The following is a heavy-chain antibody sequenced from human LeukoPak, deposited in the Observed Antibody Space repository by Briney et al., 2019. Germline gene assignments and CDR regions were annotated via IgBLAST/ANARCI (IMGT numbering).Heavy chain of an antibody. J-gene: IGHJ4*02. CDR2: MYYSGST. Sequence: PSETLSLTCTVSGGSISSYYCSWIRQPPGQGLEWIGYMYYSGSTNYNPSLKSRVTISVDTSKNQFSLKLSSVTAADTAVYYCARDSDTEELLDYWGQGTLVTVSS. V-gene: IGHV4-59*01. CDR1: GGSISSYY. CDR3: ARDSDTEELLDY. D-gene: IGHD3-10*01.